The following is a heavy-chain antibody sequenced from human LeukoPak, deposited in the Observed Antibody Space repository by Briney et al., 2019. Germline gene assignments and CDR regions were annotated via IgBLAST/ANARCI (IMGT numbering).Heavy chain of an antibody. CDR1: GFTFSSYS. CDR2: ISSSSSYI. D-gene: IGHD6-19*01. Sequence: GGSLRLSCAASGFTFSSYSMNWVRQAPGKGLEWVSSISSSSSYINYADSVKGRFTISRDNAKNSLYLQMNSLRAEDTAVYYCARETAVAGAHSFDYWGQGTLVTVSS. J-gene: IGHJ4*02. CDR3: ARETAVAGAHSFDY. V-gene: IGHV3-21*01.